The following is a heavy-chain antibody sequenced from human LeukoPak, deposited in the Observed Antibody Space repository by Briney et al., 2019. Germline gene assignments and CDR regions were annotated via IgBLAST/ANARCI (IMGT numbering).Heavy chain of an antibody. CDR3: AADRAYYGSGSYVFDP. Sequence: ASVKVSCKASGFTFTSSAMQWVRQARGQRLEWIGWIVVGSGNTNYAQKFQERVTITRDMSTSTAYVELSSLRSEDTAVYYCAADRAYYGSGSYVFDPWGQGTLVTVSS. J-gene: IGHJ5*02. D-gene: IGHD3-10*01. V-gene: IGHV1-58*02. CDR1: GFTFTSSA. CDR2: IVVGSGNT.